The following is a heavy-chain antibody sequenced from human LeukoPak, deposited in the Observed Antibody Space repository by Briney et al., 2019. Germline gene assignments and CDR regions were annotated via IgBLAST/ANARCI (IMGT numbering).Heavy chain of an antibody. D-gene: IGHD4-17*01. Sequence: SETLSLTCTVSGGSISSGGYYWSWIRQHPGKGLEWIGYIYYSGSTYYNPSLKSRVTISVDTSKNQFSLKLSSVTAADTAVYYCARGPTVTTDYWGQGTLVTVSS. CDR1: GGSISSGGYY. CDR2: IYYSGST. V-gene: IGHV4-31*03. J-gene: IGHJ4*02. CDR3: ARGPTVTTDY.